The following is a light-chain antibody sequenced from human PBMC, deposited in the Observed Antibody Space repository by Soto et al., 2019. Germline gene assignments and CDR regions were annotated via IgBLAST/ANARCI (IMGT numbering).Light chain of an antibody. CDR1: SSYVGGYNY. Sequence: QSALTQPASVSGSPGQSITISCTGTSSYVGGYNYVSWYQQHPGKAPKLMIYDVSNRPSGVSNRFSGSKSGNTASLTISGLQAEDEADYYCSSYTSSSTLDLVVLGGGTKVTVL. J-gene: IGLJ2*01. CDR3: SSYTSSSTLDLVV. CDR2: DVS. V-gene: IGLV2-14*01.